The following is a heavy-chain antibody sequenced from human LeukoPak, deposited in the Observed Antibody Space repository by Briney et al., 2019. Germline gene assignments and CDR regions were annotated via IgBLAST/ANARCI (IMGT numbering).Heavy chain of an antibody. D-gene: IGHD5-24*01. CDR1: RFDFDDYA. J-gene: IGHJ4*02. CDR3: AREGMAGRGLFDY. CDR2: INWNGGGT. Sequence: PGGSLRLSCAASRFDFDDYAMSWVRQAPGKGLEWVSGINWNGGGTKYADSVKGRFIISRDNTNNSLYLQMNSLRVEDTAFYYCAREGMAGRGLFDYWGQGTLVTVSS. V-gene: IGHV3-20*04.